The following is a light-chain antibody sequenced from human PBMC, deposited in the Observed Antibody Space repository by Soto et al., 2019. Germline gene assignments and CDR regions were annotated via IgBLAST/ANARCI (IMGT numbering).Light chain of an antibody. CDR2: DAS. J-gene: IGKJ4*01. CDR3: QQYNNWPLT. CDR1: QSISSN. Sequence: ETVMTQSPATLSVSPGERATLSCRASQSISSNLAWFQQKPGQAPRLLIYDASTMATGFPARFSGSGSGTEFTLTNSSLQSEDFAVYYCQQYNNWPLTFGGGTKVDIK. V-gene: IGKV3-15*01.